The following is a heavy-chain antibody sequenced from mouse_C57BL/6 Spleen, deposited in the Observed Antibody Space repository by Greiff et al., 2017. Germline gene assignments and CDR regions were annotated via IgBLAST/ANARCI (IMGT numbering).Heavy chain of an antibody. CDR3: ARGGIYYGYENAMDY. CDR2: IHPNSGST. V-gene: IGHV1-64*01. CDR1: GYTFTSYW. J-gene: IGHJ4*01. D-gene: IGHD2-2*01. Sequence: VQLQQPGAELVKPGASVKLSCKASGYTFTSYWMHWVKQRPGQGLEWIGMIHPNSGSTNYNEKFKSKATLTVDKSSSTAYMQLSSLTSEDSAVXYCARGGIYYGYENAMDYWGQGTSVTVSS.